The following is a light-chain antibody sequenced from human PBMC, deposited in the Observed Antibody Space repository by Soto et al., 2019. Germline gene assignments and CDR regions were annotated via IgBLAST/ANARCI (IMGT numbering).Light chain of an antibody. Sequence: DIQMTQSPSTLSASVGDRVTITCRASQSISSWLAWYQQKPGKAPKLLIYDASSLESGVPSRFSGSGSGTEFTLTISSLQPDDFATYYCQQYKSYPWTFGQGTKV. CDR2: DAS. CDR3: QQYKSYPWT. V-gene: IGKV1-5*01. J-gene: IGKJ1*01. CDR1: QSISSW.